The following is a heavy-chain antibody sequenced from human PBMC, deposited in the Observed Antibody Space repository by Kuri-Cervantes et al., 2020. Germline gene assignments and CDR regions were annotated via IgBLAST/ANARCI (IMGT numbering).Heavy chain of an antibody. V-gene: IGHV7-4-1*02. D-gene: IGHD3-22*01. CDR1: GYTFTSYA. Sequence: ASVKVSCKASGYTFTSYAMNWVRQAPGQGLEWMGWINTNTGNPTYAQGFTGRSVFSLDTSVSTAYLQISSLKAEDTAVYYCARAEYYYDSSGYYLTDFDYWGQGTLVTVSS. J-gene: IGHJ4*02. CDR2: INTNTGNP. CDR3: ARAEYYYDSSGYYLTDFDY.